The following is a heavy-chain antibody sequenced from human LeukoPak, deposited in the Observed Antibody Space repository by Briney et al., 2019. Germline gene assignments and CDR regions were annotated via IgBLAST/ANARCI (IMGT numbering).Heavy chain of an antibody. CDR3: ARVPGYCSSASCSSFDC. V-gene: IGHV4-39*07. Sequence: SETLSPTCTVSGGSISSGDYYWSWTRQPPGKGLEWVGEINHSGSTNYNPSLTSQVTISVDTSKNQFSLRLSSVTAADTAMYYCARVPGYCSSASCSSFDCWGQGTLVTVSS. D-gene: IGHD2-2*01. CDR2: INHSGST. J-gene: IGHJ4*02. CDR1: GGSISSGDYY.